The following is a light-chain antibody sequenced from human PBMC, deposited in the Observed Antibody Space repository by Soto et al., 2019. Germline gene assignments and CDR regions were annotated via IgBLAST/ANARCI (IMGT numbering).Light chain of an antibody. J-gene: IGKJ1*01. Sequence: DIPMTQSPSTLSASAGDRVTITCRASQNIDMYLAWYQQKPGQAPSLLIYRASSLQSGVPSRFSGSGSGTEFTLTISSLQPDDFATYSCQQSITYPWTFGQGTKVDIK. CDR3: QQSITYPWT. CDR2: RAS. V-gene: IGKV1-5*03. CDR1: QNIDMY.